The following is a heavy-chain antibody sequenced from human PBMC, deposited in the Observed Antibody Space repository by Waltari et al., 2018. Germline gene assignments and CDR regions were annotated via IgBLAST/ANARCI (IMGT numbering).Heavy chain of an antibody. CDR2: VKPNSGNA. J-gene: IGHJ4*02. CDR3: ARAYGDLDY. Sequence: QVQLVQSGAEVKKPGASVKVSCKASGYIFINYDINWVRQATGQGLEWIGWVKPNSGNAGYAQKFQGRVTITRNTSISTAYMELSSLRSEDTAVYFCARAYGDLDYWGQGTLITVSS. D-gene: IGHD4-17*01. V-gene: IGHV1-8*03. CDR1: GYIFINYD.